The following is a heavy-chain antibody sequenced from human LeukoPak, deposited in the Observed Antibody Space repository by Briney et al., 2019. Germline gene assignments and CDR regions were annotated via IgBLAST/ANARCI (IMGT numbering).Heavy chain of an antibody. CDR3: ARSNPNKNALDL. J-gene: IGHJ3*01. V-gene: IGHV3-7*01. CDR1: GFTLNSYL. D-gene: IGHD1-14*01. Sequence: QPGESLRLSCAASGFTLNSYLMSWVRQAPGRGLEWVANIKKDGSEETYLGSVKGRFTVSRDNAKNSLFLQMNSLSGEDTAVYYCARSNPNKNALDLWGQGTVVTISS. CDR2: IKKDGSEE.